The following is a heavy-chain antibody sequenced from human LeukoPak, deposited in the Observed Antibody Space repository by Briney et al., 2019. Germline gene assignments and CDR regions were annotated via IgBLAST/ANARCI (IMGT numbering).Heavy chain of an antibody. Sequence: SETLSLTCNVPGCSISKYFWSLILQPPAKGLESSGDIYYSDNTNHNPYPKRRVTVSVDTSKNQFSLKLSSVTAADTAVYYCARFPGSAEYRHYYYMDVWGKGTTVTVSS. V-gene: IGHV4-59*01. CDR1: GCSISKYF. CDR2: IYYSDNT. CDR3: ARFPGSAEYRHYYYMDV. J-gene: IGHJ6*03. D-gene: IGHD2-15*01.